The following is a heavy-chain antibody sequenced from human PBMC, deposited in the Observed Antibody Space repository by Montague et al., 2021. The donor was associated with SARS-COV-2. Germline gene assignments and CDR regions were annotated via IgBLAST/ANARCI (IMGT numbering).Heavy chain of an antibody. CDR2: IYYSGST. D-gene: IGHD6-13*01. J-gene: IGHJ4*02. CDR3: TRDPRYSLSWSFDY. V-gene: IGHV4-59*12. Sequence: SETLSLTCTVSGDSISSYYWSWIRQPPGKGLEWIEYIYYSGSTNYNPSLKSRVTISVDTSKNQISLQLSSVTPEDRAVYYCTRDPRYSLSWSFDYWGQGTLVTVSS. CDR1: GDSISSYY.